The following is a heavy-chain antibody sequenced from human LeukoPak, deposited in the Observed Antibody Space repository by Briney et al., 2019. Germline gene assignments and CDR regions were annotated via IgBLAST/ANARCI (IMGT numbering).Heavy chain of an antibody. CDR3: ARDLGYYGMDV. V-gene: IGHV4-39*07. CDR2: IYYSGST. Sequence: PSETLSLTCTVSGGSISSSSYYWGWIRQPPGKGLEWIGSIYYSGSTYYNPSLKSRVTISVDTSKNQFSLKLSSVTAADTAVYYCARDLGYYGMDVRGQGTTVTVSS. CDR1: GGSISSSSYY. J-gene: IGHJ6*02.